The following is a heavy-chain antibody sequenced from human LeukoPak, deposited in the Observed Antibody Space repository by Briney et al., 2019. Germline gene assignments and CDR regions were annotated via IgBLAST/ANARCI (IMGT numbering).Heavy chain of an antibody. J-gene: IGHJ4*02. CDR1: GFTFSSYW. CDR2: IKQDGSEK. V-gene: IGHV3-7*04. CDR3: ARDRHYYGSGSYYNLGY. Sequence: PGGSLRLSCAASGFTFSSYWMSWVRQAPGKGLEWVANIKQDGSEKYYVDSVKDRFTISRDNAKNSLYLQMNSLRAEDTAVYYCARDRHYYGSGSYYNLGYWGQGTLVTVSS. D-gene: IGHD3-10*01.